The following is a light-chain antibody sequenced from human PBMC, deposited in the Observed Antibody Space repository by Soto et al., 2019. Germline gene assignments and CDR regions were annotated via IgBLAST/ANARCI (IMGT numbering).Light chain of an antibody. V-gene: IGKV1-12*01. Sequence: DIQMTQSPSSVSASVGDRVTITCRASQAIGYWLAWYQQKPGKAPKLLIYPASNLQSGVPSRFSGSGSGTDFTLSISSLQPEDFAIYYCQQENSFPLTFGGGTKVEIK. CDR3: QQENSFPLT. CDR1: QAIGYW. CDR2: PAS. J-gene: IGKJ4*01.